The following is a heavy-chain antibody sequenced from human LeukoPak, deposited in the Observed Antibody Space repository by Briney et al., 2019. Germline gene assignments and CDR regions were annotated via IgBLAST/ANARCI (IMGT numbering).Heavy chain of an antibody. CDR1: GFTFSSYA. CDR2: ISWNSGSI. Sequence: PGGSLRPSCAASGFTFSSYAMTWVRQAPGKGLEWVSGISWNSGSIGYADSVKGRFTISRDNAKNSLYLQMNSLRAEDTALYYCAKGAYGYVLTAPFDYWGQGTLVTVSS. D-gene: IGHD5-12*01. V-gene: IGHV3-9*01. J-gene: IGHJ4*02. CDR3: AKGAYGYVLTAPFDY.